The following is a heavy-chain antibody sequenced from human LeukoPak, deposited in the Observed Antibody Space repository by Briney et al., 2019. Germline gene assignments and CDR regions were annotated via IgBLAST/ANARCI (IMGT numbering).Heavy chain of an antibody. CDR1: GFTFSSYA. CDR3: ATDIVVTYYYYYGTDV. D-gene: IGHD2-2*01. CDR2: ISGSGGST. Sequence: GGSLRLSCAASGFTFSSYAMSWVRQAPGKGLEWVSAISGSGGSTYYADSVKGRFTISRDNSKNTLYLQMNSLRAEDTAVYYCATDIVVTYYYYYGTDVWGQGTTVTVSS. J-gene: IGHJ6*02. V-gene: IGHV3-23*01.